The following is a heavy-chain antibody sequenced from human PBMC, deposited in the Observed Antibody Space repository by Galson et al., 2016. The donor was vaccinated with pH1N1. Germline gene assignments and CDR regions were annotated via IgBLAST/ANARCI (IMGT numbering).Heavy chain of an antibody. D-gene: IGHD2/OR15-2a*01. CDR3: EKTLTHDEIYDAFDI. V-gene: IGHV3-23*01. Sequence: SLRLSCAASGFTFSSYAMRWVRQAPGKGLEWVSGISGSGGSTYYADSVKGRFTISRDNSKNTLYLQMNSLRAEDTAVYYCEKTLTHDEIYDAFDIWGQGTMVTVSS. CDR2: ISGSGGST. J-gene: IGHJ3*02. CDR1: GFTFSSYA.